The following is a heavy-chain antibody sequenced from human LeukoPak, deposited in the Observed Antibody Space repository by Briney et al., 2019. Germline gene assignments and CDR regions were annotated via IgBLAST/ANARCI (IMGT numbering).Heavy chain of an antibody. J-gene: IGHJ4*02. D-gene: IGHD3-22*01. Sequence: TAESLRLSCAASGFTFSSYGMHWVRQAQGKGLEWVAVISYDGSNKYYADPVKGRLTISRDNSKNTLYLQMNSVRAEDTAVYYCARDPGYYDRSGYYQYYFDYWGQGTLVTVPS. CDR2: ISYDGSNK. CDR1: GFTFSSYG. V-gene: IGHV3-30*03. CDR3: ARDPGYYDRSGYYQYYFDY.